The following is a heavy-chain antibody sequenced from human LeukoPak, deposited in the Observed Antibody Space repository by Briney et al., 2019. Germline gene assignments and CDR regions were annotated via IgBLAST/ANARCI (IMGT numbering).Heavy chain of an antibody. CDR2: LSRDGGST. J-gene: IGHJ4*02. CDR1: GFTFDDYT. D-gene: IGHD2/OR15-2a*01. Sequence: GGSLRLSCAASGFTFDDYTMHWVSHAPGKGLEWVSLLSRDGGSTNYADAVKGRFTISRDNSKNSLYLQMNSLRTEDTAFYYCVKDISTTGAFYFDYWGQGTLVTVSS. V-gene: IGHV3-43*01. CDR3: VKDISTTGAFYFDY.